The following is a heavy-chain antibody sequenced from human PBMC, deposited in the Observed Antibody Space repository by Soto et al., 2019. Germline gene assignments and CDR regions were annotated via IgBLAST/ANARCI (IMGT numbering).Heavy chain of an antibody. Sequence: EEQLVESGGGLVQPGGSLRLSCAASGFTFSSYGMTWVRQAPGKGLECVSYISSSGTMSYADSVKGRFTISRDNGKNSVYLQITSQRGEDTAIYYCARDLYPRRGGMDVWGQGTTVTVSS. V-gene: IGHV3-48*01. CDR2: ISSSGTM. CDR1: GFTFSSYG. CDR3: ARDLYPRRGGMDV. J-gene: IGHJ6*02. D-gene: IGHD6-25*01.